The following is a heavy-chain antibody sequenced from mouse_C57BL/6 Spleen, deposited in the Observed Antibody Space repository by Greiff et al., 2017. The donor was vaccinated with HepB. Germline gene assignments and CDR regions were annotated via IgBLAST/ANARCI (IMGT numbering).Heavy chain of an antibody. Sequence: EVQRVESGPGMVKPSQSLSLTCTVTGYSITSGYDWHWIRHFPGNKLEWMGYISYSGSTNYNPSLKSRISITHDTSKNHFFLKLNSVTTEDTATYYCARGLDFYAMDYWGQGTSVTVSS. CDR2: ISYSGST. D-gene: IGHD4-1*01. J-gene: IGHJ4*01. V-gene: IGHV3-1*01. CDR3: ARGLDFYAMDY. CDR1: GYSITSGYD.